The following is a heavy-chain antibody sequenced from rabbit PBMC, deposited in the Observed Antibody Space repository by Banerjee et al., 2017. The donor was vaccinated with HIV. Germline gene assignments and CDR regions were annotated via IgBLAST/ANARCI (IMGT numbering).Heavy chain of an antibody. D-gene: IGHD4-2*01. CDR3: ARDADSNKYFGL. J-gene: IGHJ4*01. Sequence: QEQLKESGGGLVQPGGSLKLSCTASGFSFISSYYMCWVRQAPGKGLEWIACIGTGSNYNTYYASWAKGRFTISKTSSTTVTLQMTSLTAADTATYFCARDADSNKYFGLWGPGTLVTVS. CDR2: IGTGSNYNT. CDR1: GFSFISSYY. V-gene: IGHV1S45*01.